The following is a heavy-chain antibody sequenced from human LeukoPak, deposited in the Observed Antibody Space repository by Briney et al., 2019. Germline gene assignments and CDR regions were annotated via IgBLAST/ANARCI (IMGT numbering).Heavy chain of an antibody. CDR2: IYYSGST. V-gene: IGHV4-59*01. D-gene: IGHD5-18*01. CDR3: ARIIGPHSYDPFDY. CDR1: GGSISSYY. Sequence: PSETLSLTCTVSGGSISSYYWSWIRQPPGKGPEWIGYIYYSGSTNYNPSLKSRVTISVDTSKNQFSLKLSSVTAADTAVYYCARIIGPHSYDPFDYWGQGTLVTVSS. J-gene: IGHJ4*02.